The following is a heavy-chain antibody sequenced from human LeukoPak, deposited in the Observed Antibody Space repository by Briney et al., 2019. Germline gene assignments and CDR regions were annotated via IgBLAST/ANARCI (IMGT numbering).Heavy chain of an antibody. D-gene: IGHD3-16*01. V-gene: IGHV3-23*01. Sequence: GGSLRLSCAASGFIFDNYAMTWVRQAPGKGLEWVSLISGSDGSTYYADSVRGRFTISRDNSKNTLYLQMNSLRLEDTAVYYCAKGGGCLYGGVNYWGQGTLVTVSS. CDR1: GFIFDNYA. CDR3: AKGGGCLYGGVNY. CDR2: ISGSDGST. J-gene: IGHJ4*02.